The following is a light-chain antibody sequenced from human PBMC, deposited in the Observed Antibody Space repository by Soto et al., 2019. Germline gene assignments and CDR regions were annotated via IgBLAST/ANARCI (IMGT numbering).Light chain of an antibody. Sequence: EVVLTQSPVTLSLSPGERATLSCRASQRIANNFLAWFQQKPGQPPTLLIYGASTRASGIPDRFSGSGSGTDFALTISRLEPGDFAVYYCQQYYAIPRTFGQGTKVEL. V-gene: IGKV3-20*01. CDR3: QQYYAIPRT. CDR1: QRIANNF. J-gene: IGKJ1*01. CDR2: GAS.